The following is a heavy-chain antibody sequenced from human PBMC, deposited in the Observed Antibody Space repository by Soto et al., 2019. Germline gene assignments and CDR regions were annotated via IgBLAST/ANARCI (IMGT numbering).Heavy chain of an antibody. D-gene: IGHD6-6*01. V-gene: IGHV4-34*01. CDR1: GASFSGYY. CDR2: INHSGST. CDR3: ARGGVQQLGPYYFDY. J-gene: IGHJ4*02. Sequence: SETLSLTCAVYGASFSGYYWSWIRQPPGKGLEWIGEINHSGSTNYNPSLKSRVTISVDTSKNQFSLKLSSVTAADTAVYYCARGGVQQLGPYYFDYWGQGTLVTVSS.